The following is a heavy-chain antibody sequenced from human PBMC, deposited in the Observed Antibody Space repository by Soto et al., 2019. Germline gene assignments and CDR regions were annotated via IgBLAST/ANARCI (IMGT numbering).Heavy chain of an antibody. V-gene: IGHV3-33*01. D-gene: IGHD2-15*01. Sequence: PGGSLRLSCAASGFTFSSYGMHWARQAPGKGLEWVAVIWYDGSNKYYADSVKGRFTISRDNFKNTLYLQMNSLRAEDTAVYYCAAEYCSGGSCYGSWAFDIWGQGTMVTVSS. CDR2: IWYDGSNK. CDR3: AAEYCSGGSCYGSWAFDI. CDR1: GFTFSSYG. J-gene: IGHJ3*02.